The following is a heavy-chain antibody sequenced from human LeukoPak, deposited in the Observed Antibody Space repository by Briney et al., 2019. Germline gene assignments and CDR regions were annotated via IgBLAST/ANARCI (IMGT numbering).Heavy chain of an antibody. V-gene: IGHV7-4-1*02. CDR2: INTNTGDP. CDR3: ARDQSSSWSSYYYMDV. Sequence: ASLKVSCKASGYTFISYAMNWVRQAPGQGLEWMGWINTNTGDPTYAQGFTGRFVFSLDTSVSTAYLQISSLKAEDTAVYYCARDQSSSWSSYYYMDVWGKGTTVTVSS. J-gene: IGHJ6*03. D-gene: IGHD6-13*01. CDR1: GYTFISYA.